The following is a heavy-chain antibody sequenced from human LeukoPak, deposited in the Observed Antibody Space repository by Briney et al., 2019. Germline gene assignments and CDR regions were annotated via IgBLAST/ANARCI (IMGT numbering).Heavy chain of an antibody. CDR3: ATFSGSYGRGAFDI. V-gene: IGHV1-2*06. D-gene: IGHD1-26*01. J-gene: IGHJ3*02. CDR2: INPKNGDT. Sequence: ASVKVSCKASGYTFTAYYIHWVRQAPGQGLEWMGRINPKNGDTNYAQKFQGRVTMTRDTSISTAYMELSRLRSDDTAVYYCATFSGSYGRGAFDIWGQGTMVTVSS. CDR1: GYTFTAYY.